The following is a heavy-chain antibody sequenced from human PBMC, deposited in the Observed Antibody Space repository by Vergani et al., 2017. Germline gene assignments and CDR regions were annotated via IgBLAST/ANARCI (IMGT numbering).Heavy chain of an antibody. CDR2: INHSGST. J-gene: IGHJ4*02. D-gene: IGHD4/OR15-4a*01. CDR3: AKGRGGACVDY. CDR1: GGSFSGYY. Sequence: QVQLQQWGAGLLKPSETLSLTCAVYGGSFSGYYWSWIRQPPGKGLEWIGEINHSGSTNYNPSLKSQVTISVDTSKNQFSLKLSSVTAADTAVYYCAKGRGGACVDYGGQGTLVTVSS. V-gene: IGHV4-34*01.